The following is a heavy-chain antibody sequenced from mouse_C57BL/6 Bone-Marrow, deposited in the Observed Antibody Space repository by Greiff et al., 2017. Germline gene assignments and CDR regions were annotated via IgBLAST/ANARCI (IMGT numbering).Heavy chain of an antibody. D-gene: IGHD2-4*01. CDR3: TRGGLRRRAWFAY. Sequence: VQLQQSGTVLARPGASVKMSCKTSGYTFTSYWMHWVKQRPGQGLEWIGAINPGTSGTSYIQKFKGKAILTAVTSASTPYLQLSRLTNEDAAVKYSTRGGLRRRAWFAYWGQGTLVTVSA. J-gene: IGHJ3*01. CDR1: GYTFTSYW. CDR2: INPGTSGT. V-gene: IGHV1-5*01.